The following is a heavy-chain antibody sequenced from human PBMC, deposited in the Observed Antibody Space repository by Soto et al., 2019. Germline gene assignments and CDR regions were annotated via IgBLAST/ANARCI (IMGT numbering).Heavy chain of an antibody. D-gene: IGHD2-8*01. CDR2: INPKSGGT. CDR3: ARGDSTDCSNGVCAFFYNHEMDV. V-gene: IGHV1-2*04. J-gene: IGHJ6*02. Sequence: ASVKVSCKASGYSFTDYHIHWVRQAPGQGLEWLGRINPKSGGTSTAQKFQGWVTMTTDTSISTASMELTRLTSDDTAIYYCARGDSTDCSNGVCAFFYNHEMDVWG. CDR1: GYSFTDYH.